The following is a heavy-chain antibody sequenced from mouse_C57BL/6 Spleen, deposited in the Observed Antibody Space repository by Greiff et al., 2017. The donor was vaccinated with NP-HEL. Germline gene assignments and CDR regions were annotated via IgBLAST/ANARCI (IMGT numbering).Heavy chain of an antibody. J-gene: IGHJ4*01. CDR1: GYAFSSSW. V-gene: IGHV1-82*01. Sequence: VKLQESGPELVKPGASVKISCKASGYAFSSSWMNWVKQRPGKGLEWIGRIYPGDGDTNYNGKFKGKATLTADKSSSTAYMQLSSLTSEDSAFYFCAPVITTVVAYYYAMDYWGQGTSVTVSS. D-gene: IGHD1-1*01. CDR3: APVITTVVAYYYAMDY. CDR2: IYPGDGDT.